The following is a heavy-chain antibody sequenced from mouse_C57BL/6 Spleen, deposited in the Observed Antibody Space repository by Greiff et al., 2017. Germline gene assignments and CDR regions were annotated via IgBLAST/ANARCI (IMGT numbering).Heavy chain of an antibody. CDR3: TDDYDEAWFAY. CDR2: IDPEDGDT. CDR1: GFNIKDYY. D-gene: IGHD2-4*01. V-gene: IGHV14-1*01. J-gene: IGHJ3*01. Sequence: VQLQQSGAELVRPGASVKLSCTASGFNIKDYYMHWVKQRPEQGLEWIGRIDPEDGDTEYAPKFQGKATMTADTSSNTAYLQLSSLTSEDTAVYYCTDDYDEAWFAYWGQGTLVTVSA.